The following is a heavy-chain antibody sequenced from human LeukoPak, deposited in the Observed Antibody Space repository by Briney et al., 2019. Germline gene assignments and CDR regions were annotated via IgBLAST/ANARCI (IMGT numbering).Heavy chain of an antibody. J-gene: IGHJ3*02. Sequence: GGPLRLSCTASGFTFSRYWMIWVRQAPGKGLEWVANIKRDGSEKYYVDSVKGRFTISRDNAKNSLFLQMNGLRVEDTAVYYCARGASYYDSSGYYDAFDIWGQGTMVTVSS. CDR1: GFTFSRYW. CDR3: ARGASYYDSSGYYDAFDI. D-gene: IGHD3-22*01. V-gene: IGHV3-7*01. CDR2: IKRDGSEK.